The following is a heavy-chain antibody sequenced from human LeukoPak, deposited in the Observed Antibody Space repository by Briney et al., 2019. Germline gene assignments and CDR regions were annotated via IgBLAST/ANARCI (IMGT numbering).Heavy chain of an antibody. CDR1: GFTFSSYW. J-gene: IGHJ4*02. V-gene: IGHV3-7*03. D-gene: IGHD3-22*01. Sequence: GGSLRLPCAASGFTFSSYWMSWVRQAPGKGLEWVANIKQDGSEKDYVDSVKGRFTISRDNAKNSLYLQMNSLRAEDTAVYYCATQRPYYYDSSGYLEWGQGTLVTVSS. CDR2: IKQDGSEK. CDR3: ATQRPYYYDSSGYLE.